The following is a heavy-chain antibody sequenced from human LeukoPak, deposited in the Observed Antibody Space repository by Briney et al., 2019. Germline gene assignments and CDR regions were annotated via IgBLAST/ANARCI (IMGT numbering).Heavy chain of an antibody. CDR2: IYYSGST. D-gene: IGHD3-10*01. Sequence: PSETLSLTCTVSGGSISNYYWSWIRQPPGKGLEWIGYIYYSGSTNYNPSLRSRVTISVDTSKNQFSLKLSSVTAADTAVYYCARFPSYYGSGSATDYWGQGTLVTVSS. CDR1: GGSISNYY. J-gene: IGHJ4*02. V-gene: IGHV4-59*01. CDR3: ARFPSYYGSGSATDY.